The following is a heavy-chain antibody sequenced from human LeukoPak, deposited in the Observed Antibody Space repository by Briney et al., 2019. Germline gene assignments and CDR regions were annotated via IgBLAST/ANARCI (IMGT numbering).Heavy chain of an antibody. CDR1: GDSFSSSIYY. J-gene: IGHJ4*02. Sequence: RASETLSLTCSVSGDSFSSSIYYWGWIRQPPGKGLEWIGSIFYSGSTFSNPSLKSRVTISVDTSKNQFSLKLTSVTAADTAVYYCARDPKWAFGGLNGGDFDYWGQGSLVTVSS. CDR3: ARDPKWAFGGLNGGDFDY. V-gene: IGHV4-39*07. D-gene: IGHD3-16*01. CDR2: IFYSGST.